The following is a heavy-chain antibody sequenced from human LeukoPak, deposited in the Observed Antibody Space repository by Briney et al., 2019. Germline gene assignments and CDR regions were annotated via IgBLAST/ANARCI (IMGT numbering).Heavy chain of an antibody. CDR3: TRAPVTTWAHDY. CDR2: INSDGSST. J-gene: IGHJ4*02. D-gene: IGHD4-17*01. V-gene: IGHV3-74*01. Sequence: PGGSLRLSCAASGFTLSSYWMYWVRQAPGKGLVWVSRINSDGSSTTYADSVKGRFTISRDNAKNTLYLQMNSLRAEDTAVYYCTRAPVTTWAHDYWGQGTLVTVSS. CDR1: GFTLSSYW.